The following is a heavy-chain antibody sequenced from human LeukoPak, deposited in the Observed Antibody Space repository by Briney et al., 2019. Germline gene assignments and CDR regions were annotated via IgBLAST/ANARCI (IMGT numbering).Heavy chain of an antibody. V-gene: IGHV1-2*02. CDR3: ASSRIAAAGRGLPYYFDY. CDR1: GYTFTGYY. D-gene: IGHD6-13*01. J-gene: IGHJ4*02. Sequence: ASVKVSCKASGYTFTGYYMHWVRQAPGQGLEWMGWINPNSGGTNYAQKFQGRVTMTRDTSISTAYMELSRLRSDDTAVYYCASSRIAAAGRGLPYYFDYWGQGTLVTVSS. CDR2: INPNSGGT.